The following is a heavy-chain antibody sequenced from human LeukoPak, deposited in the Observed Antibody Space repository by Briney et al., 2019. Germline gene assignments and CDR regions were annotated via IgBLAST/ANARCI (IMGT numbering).Heavy chain of an antibody. CDR1: GFTFSSYG. J-gene: IGHJ4*02. Sequence: GGFLRLSCAASGFTFSSYGMHWVRQAPGKGLEWVAFIRYDGSNKYYADSVKGRFTISRDNSKNMLYLQMNSLRAEDTAVYYCAHMAAAGSSTTFDYWGQGTLVTVSS. CDR3: AHMAAAGSSTTFDY. CDR2: IRYDGSNK. V-gene: IGHV3-30*02. D-gene: IGHD6-13*01.